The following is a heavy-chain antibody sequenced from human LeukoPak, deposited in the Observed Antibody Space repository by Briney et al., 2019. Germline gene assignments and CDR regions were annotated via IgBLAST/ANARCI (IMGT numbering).Heavy chain of an antibody. CDR3: ARVLSGYPTAFDI. Sequence: GASVKVSCKASGYTFTGYYMYWVRQAPGQGLQWMGFINTNSGGTNYAQKFQGRVTMTRDTSISTAYMELSRLRSDDTAVYYCARVLSGYPTAFDIWGQGTMVTVSS. J-gene: IGHJ3*02. CDR1: GYTFTGYY. V-gene: IGHV1-2*02. CDR2: INTNSGGT. D-gene: IGHD3-22*01.